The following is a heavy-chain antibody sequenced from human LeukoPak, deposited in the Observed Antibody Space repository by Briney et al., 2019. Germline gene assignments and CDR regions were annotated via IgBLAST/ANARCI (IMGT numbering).Heavy chain of an antibody. CDR3: ARFNSGSYQHYFDY. V-gene: IGHV4-39*07. CDR2: IYYSGST. Sequence: SETLSLTRTVSGGSISSSSYYWGWIRQPPGTGLECIGSIYYSGSTYYNPSLKSRVTISIDTSKNQFSLKLSSVTAADTAVYYCARFNSGSYQHYFDYWGQGTLVTVSS. CDR1: GGSISSSSYY. D-gene: IGHD1-26*01. J-gene: IGHJ4*02.